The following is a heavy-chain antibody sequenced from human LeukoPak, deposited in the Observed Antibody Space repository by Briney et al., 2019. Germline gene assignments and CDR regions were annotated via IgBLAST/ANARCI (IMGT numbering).Heavy chain of an antibody. J-gene: IGHJ5*02. CDR2: INHSGST. V-gene: IGHV4-34*01. Sequence: KPSETLSLTCAVYGGSFSGYYWSWIRQPPGKGLEWIGEINHSGSTNYNPSLKSRVTISVDTSKNQFSLKLSSVTAADTAVYYCARRGRYYYFNWFDPWGQGTLVTVSS. CDR3: ARRGRYYYFNWFDP. D-gene: IGHD3-10*01. CDR1: GGSFSGYY.